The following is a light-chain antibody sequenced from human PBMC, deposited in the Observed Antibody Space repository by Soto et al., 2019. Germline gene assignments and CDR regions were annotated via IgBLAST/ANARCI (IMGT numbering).Light chain of an antibody. CDR3: HQYGNSPGT. V-gene: IGKV3-20*01. CDR1: QNIRSNY. CDR2: GAS. J-gene: IGKJ2*01. Sequence: EIVLTQSPGTLSLSPGERATLSCRASQNIRSNYLAWYQQKPGQAPSLLIYGASTRATGIPDRFSGSGSGTDFTLTITRLEPEDFAVYYCHQYGNSPGTFGQGTKLDIK.